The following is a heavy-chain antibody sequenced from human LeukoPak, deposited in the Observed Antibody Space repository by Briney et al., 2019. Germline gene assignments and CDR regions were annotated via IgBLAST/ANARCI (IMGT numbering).Heavy chain of an antibody. D-gene: IGHD6-13*01. CDR1: GYSISSGYY. J-gene: IGHJ4*02. CDR3: TREKSGTIVDY. Sequence: SETLSLTCAVSGYSISSGYYWGWIRQPPGKGLEWIGSIYHSGNTYYNPSLKSRATMSVDMSNNQFSLKLNSVTAADTAVYFCTREKSGTIVDYWGQGTLVTVSS. CDR2: IYHSGNT. V-gene: IGHV4-38-2*02.